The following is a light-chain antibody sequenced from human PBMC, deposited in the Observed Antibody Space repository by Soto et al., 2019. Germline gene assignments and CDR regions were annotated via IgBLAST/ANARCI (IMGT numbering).Light chain of an antibody. J-gene: IGLJ3*02. CDR2: GNS. CDR1: SSNIGAGYD. Sequence: QSVLTQPPSVSGAPGQRVTISCTGSSSNIGAGYDVHWYPQLPGTAPKLLIYGNSNRPSGVPDRFSGSKSGTSASLAITGLQAEDEADYYCQSYDSSLSGSVFGGGTKVTVL. CDR3: QSYDSSLSGSV. V-gene: IGLV1-40*01.